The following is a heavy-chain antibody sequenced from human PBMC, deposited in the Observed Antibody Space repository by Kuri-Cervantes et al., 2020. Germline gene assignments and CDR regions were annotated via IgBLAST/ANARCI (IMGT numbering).Heavy chain of an antibody. V-gene: IGHV3-33*08. CDR3: ARDVKDSSSWYGYYYYGMDV. CDR2: IWYDGSNK. Sequence: GESLKISCVVSGFTFSSYAMSWVRQAPGKVLEWVAVIWYDGSNKYYADSVKGRFTISRDNPKNTLYLQMNSLRAEDTAVYYCARDVKDSSSWYGYYYYGMDVWGQGTTVTVSS. J-gene: IGHJ6*02. CDR1: GFTFSSYA. D-gene: IGHD6-13*01.